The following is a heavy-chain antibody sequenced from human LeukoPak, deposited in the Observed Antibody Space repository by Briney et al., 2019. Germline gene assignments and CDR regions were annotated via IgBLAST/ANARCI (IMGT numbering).Heavy chain of an antibody. Sequence: PSETLSLTCTVSGGSISSYYWSWIRQPPGKGLEWIGYIYYSGSTNYNPSLKSRVTISVDTSKNQFSLKLSSVTAADTAVYYCARAPYDFWSGYYGAWFDPWGQGTLVTVSS. CDR2: IYYSGST. V-gene: IGHV4-59*01. D-gene: IGHD3-3*01. CDR3: ARAPYDFWSGYYGAWFDP. CDR1: GGSISSYY. J-gene: IGHJ5*02.